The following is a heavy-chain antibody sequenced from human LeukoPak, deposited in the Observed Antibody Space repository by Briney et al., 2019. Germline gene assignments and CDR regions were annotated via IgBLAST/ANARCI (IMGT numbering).Heavy chain of an antibody. D-gene: IGHD2-15*01. CDR1: GFTFSSYA. J-gene: IGHJ4*02. CDR3: AKRASYCSGGSCYSYAFDY. Sequence: GGSLRLSCAASGFTFSSYAMSWVRQAPGKGLEWVSAISGSGVSTHYADSVKGRFTISRDNSKNTLYLQMNSLRAEDAAVYYCAKRASYCSGGSCYSYAFDYWGQGTLVTVSS. CDR2: ISGSGVST. V-gene: IGHV3-23*01.